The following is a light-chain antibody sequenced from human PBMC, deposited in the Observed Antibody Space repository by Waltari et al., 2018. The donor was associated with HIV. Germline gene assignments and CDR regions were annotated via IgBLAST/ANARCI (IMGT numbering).Light chain of an antibody. Sequence: DIQMTQSPSSLSASVADTVSITCRASQSISPYLSWYQQKPGTAPKLLIYGTSSLQSGVPSPFGGSGSGTHFTLSISDLQPEDFATYYCQQSYSTPMTFGGGTKVEIK. CDR3: QQSYSTPMT. V-gene: IGKV1-39*01. J-gene: IGKJ4*01. CDR2: GTS. CDR1: QSISPY.